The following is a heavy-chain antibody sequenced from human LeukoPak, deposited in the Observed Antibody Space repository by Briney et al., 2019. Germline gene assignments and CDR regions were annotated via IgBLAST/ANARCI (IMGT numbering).Heavy chain of an antibody. D-gene: IGHD2-2*01. J-gene: IGHJ4*02. Sequence: ASVKVSCKTSGYTFTSHVIHWVRQAPGHRLDWMGWIDTANGNTQYSQKLQGRVTMTTDTSTSTAYMELRSLRSDDTAVYYCARGSTSCYDYWGQGTLVTVSS. CDR2: IDTANGNT. CDR1: GYTFTSHV. CDR3: ARGSTSCYDY. V-gene: IGHV1-3*04.